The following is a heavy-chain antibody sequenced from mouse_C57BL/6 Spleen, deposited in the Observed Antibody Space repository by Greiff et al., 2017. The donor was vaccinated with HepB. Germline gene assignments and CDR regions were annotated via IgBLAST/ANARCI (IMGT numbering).Heavy chain of an antibody. CDR1: GYAFSSYW. V-gene: IGHV1-80*01. J-gene: IGHJ2*01. CDR2: IYPGDGDT. Sequence: VQLQQSGAELVKPGASVKISCKASGYAFSSYWMNWVKQRPGKGLEWIGQIYPGDGDTNYNGKFKGKATLTADKSSSTAYMQLSSLTSEDSAVYFCARAQATSSPSDYWGQGTTLTVSS. CDR3: ARAQATSSPSDY. D-gene: IGHD3-2*02.